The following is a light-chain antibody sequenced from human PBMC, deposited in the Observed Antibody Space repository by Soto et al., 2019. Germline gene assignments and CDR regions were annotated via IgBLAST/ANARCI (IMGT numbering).Light chain of an antibody. J-gene: IGKJ3*01. CDR3: QHYDNSPPSVT. Sequence: EIVLTQSPGTLSLSPGERATLSCRASQSVGSDFLAWYQQRPGQPPRILIFGASGRATGIPDRFSGSGSGTDFILTISRLEPEDFAVYYCQHYDNSPPSVTFGPGTKVDIK. CDR2: GAS. V-gene: IGKV3-20*01. CDR1: QSVGSDF.